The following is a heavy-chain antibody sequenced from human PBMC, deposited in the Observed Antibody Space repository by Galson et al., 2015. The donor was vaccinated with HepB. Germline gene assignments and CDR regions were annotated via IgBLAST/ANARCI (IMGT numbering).Heavy chain of an antibody. J-gene: IGHJ4*02. CDR1: GFTFISYA. Sequence: SLRLSCAASGFTFISYAMNWVRQAPGKGLEWVSTSSGTTGRTYYADSVKGRFTISRDNFKNTLYLQMDSLRVEDTAIYYCAKRLQYPQCLHCFDYWGQGTLVTVSS. CDR2: SSGTTGRT. V-gene: IGHV3-23*01. CDR3: AKRLQYPQCLHCFDY. D-gene: IGHD4-11*01.